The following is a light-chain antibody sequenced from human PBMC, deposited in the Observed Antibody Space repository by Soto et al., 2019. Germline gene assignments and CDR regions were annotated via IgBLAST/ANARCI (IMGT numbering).Light chain of an antibody. V-gene: IGKV3D-11*03. CDR2: AAS. CDR3: QQRSNWRGT. J-gene: IGKJ5*01. Sequence: EIVITQSPATLSVSPGEGATLSCRASQGIGNTLAWYQQKPGQTPRLLIYAASIRATGVPARFSGSGSGTDFTLTISRLEPEDFAVYYCQQRSNWRGTFGQGTRLEIK. CDR1: QGIGNT.